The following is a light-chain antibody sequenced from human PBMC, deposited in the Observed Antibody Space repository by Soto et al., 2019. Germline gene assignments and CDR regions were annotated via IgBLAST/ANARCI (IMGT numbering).Light chain of an antibody. V-gene: IGKV1-39*01. CDR2: AAS. J-gene: IGKJ5*01. Sequence: DNQMTQSPSSLSASVGDRVTITCRASQGIANYLNWYQQKPGKAPKLLIYAASSLQRGVPSRFSGSGFGTDFTLTISSLQPEDFATYYCQQNYSPPPITFGQGTRLEI. CDR3: QQNYSPPPIT. CDR1: QGIANY.